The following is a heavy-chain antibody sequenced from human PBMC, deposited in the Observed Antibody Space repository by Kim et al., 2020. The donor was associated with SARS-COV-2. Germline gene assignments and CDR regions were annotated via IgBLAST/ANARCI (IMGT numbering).Heavy chain of an antibody. D-gene: IGHD3-3*01. CDR2: IYTSGST. Sequence: SESLSLTCTVSGASISSYSWSWIRQPAGKGLEWIGGIYTSGSTNYNTSPKSRVTMPLDTTQNQLSLMLSSVTPADPPGYSCGRSAFWCGWNGIDLLCQG. V-gene: IGHV4-4*07. J-gene: IGHJ5*02. CDR3: GRSAFWCGWNGIDL. CDR1: GASISSYS.